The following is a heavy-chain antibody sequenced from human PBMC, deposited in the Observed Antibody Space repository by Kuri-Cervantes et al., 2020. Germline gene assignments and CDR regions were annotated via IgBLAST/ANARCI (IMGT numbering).Heavy chain of an antibody. D-gene: IGHD1-26*01. Sequence: GESLKISCAASGFTFSSYAMHWVRQAPGKGLEWVAVISYDGSNKYYADSVKGRFTISRDNSKNTLYLQMNSLRAEDTAVYYCARATTKPQGYYYYYGMDVWGQGTTVTVSS. J-gene: IGHJ6*02. CDR1: GFTFSSYA. V-gene: IGHV3-30-3*01. CDR3: ARATTKPQGYYYYYGMDV. CDR2: ISYDGSNK.